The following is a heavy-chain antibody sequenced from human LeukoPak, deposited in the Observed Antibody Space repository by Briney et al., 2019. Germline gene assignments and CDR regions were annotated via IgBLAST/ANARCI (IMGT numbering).Heavy chain of an antibody. V-gene: IGHV3-23*01. CDR3: AKATEVSVVVPAAIN. CDR2: ITSNGGST. D-gene: IGHD2-2*02. J-gene: IGHJ4*02. CDR1: GFSFSSYA. Sequence: GGSLRLSCAASGFSFSSYAMTWVRQAPGQGLEWVSGITSNGGSTYYADSVKGRFTISRDNSKNTLYLQMNSLRAEDTAVYYCAKATEVSVVVPAAINWGQGTLVTVSS.